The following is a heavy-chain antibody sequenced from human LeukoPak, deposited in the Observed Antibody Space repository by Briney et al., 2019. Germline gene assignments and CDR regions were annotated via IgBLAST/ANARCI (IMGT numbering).Heavy chain of an antibody. Sequence: SETLSLTCTVSGGSISSYYWSWIRQSPGKGLEWIGYIYYSGSTNYNPSLKSRVTISVDTSKNQFSLKLSSVTAADTAVYYCARHKTGTTRGIDWFDPWGQGTLVTVSS. J-gene: IGHJ5*02. CDR3: ARHKTGTTRGIDWFDP. CDR1: GGSISSYY. D-gene: IGHD1-1*01. V-gene: IGHV4-59*08. CDR2: IYYSGST.